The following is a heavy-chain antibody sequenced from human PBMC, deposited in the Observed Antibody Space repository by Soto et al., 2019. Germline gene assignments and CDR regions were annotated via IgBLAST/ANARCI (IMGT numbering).Heavy chain of an antibody. CDR3: ARGGDGYNFVAVY. Sequence: SVKVSCKASGGTFSSYAISWVRQAPGQGLEWMGGIIPIFGTANYAQKFQGRVTITADESTNTVYMELRSLRSEDTAVYYCARGGDGYNFVAVYCGQGTPVTVS. J-gene: IGHJ4*02. V-gene: IGHV1-69*13. CDR1: GGTFSSYA. CDR2: IIPIFGTA. D-gene: IGHD2-21*01.